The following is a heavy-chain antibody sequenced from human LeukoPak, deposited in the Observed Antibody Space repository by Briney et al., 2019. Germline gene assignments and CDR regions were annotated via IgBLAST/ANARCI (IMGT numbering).Heavy chain of an antibody. Sequence: PGGSLRLSCTASGFTFSSYAMNWVRQAPGKGLEWVSGIGAGGTFTYYADSVKGRFTIFRDNSRNTLYLKMNSLRADDTAVYYCAKDRSSTTSCSNYWGRGTLVTVSS. D-gene: IGHD2-2*01. CDR3: AKDRSSTTSCSNY. V-gene: IGHV3-23*01. CDR1: GFTFSSYA. CDR2: IGAGGTFT. J-gene: IGHJ4*02.